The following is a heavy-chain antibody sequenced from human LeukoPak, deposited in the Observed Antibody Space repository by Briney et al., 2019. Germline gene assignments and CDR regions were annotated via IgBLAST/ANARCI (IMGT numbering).Heavy chain of an antibody. CDR2: ISGSGGST. Sequence: GGSLRLSCAASGFTFSSYGMSWVCQAPGKGLECVSSISGSGGSTNHADSVKGRFTISRDNSKNTLYLQMISLRAEDTAVYYCAKVWTAYSDDYFDYWGQGTLVTVSS. CDR1: GFTFSSYG. V-gene: IGHV3-23*01. J-gene: IGHJ4*02. D-gene: IGHD3/OR15-3a*01. CDR3: AKVWTAYSDDYFDY.